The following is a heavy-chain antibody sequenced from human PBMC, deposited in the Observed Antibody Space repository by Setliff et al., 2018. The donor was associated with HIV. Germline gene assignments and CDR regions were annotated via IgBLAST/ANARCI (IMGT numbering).Heavy chain of an antibody. V-gene: IGHV3-23*01. J-gene: IGHJ3*02. Sequence: PGGSLRLSCTTSGFPIGDYPLSWVRQAPGKGLEWVSLIGTINNTYYADFGKGRFTISRDDSQNTAFLQMNSLRADDTAVYYCARDSGDSYGSGGYYDAFDIWGQGTMVTVSS. CDR3: ARDSGDSYGSGGYYDAFDI. D-gene: IGHD3-10*01. CDR1: GFPIGDYP. CDR2: IGTINNT.